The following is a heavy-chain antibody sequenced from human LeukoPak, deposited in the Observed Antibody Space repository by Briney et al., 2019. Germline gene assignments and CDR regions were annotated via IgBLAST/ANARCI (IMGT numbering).Heavy chain of an antibody. Sequence: SETLSLTCTVSGGSISSSSYYWGWIRQPPGKGLEWIGEINHSGSTNYNPSLKSRVTISVDTSKNQFSLKLSSVTAADTAVYYCARGAERRGSGLDYWGQGTLVTVSS. CDR3: ARGAERRGSGLDY. CDR2: INHSGST. J-gene: IGHJ4*02. D-gene: IGHD1-1*01. V-gene: IGHV4-39*07. CDR1: GGSISSSSYY.